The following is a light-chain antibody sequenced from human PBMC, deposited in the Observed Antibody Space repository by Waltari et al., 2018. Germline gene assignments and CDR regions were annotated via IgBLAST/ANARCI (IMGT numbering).Light chain of an antibody. Sequence: EIVMTQSLLSLPVTPGEPASISCRSSQSLMHSNGYNYLDWYLQKPGQSPQLLIYLGSNRASGVPDRFSGSGSGTDFTLKISRVEAEDVGVYYCMQALQTPFTFGPGTKVDIK. V-gene: IGKV2-28*01. CDR1: QSLMHSNGYNY. J-gene: IGKJ3*01. CDR3: MQALQTPFT. CDR2: LGS.